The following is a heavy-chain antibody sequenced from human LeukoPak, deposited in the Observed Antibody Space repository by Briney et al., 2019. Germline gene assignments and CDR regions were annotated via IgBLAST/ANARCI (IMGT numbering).Heavy chain of an antibody. CDR2: INSDGSST. J-gene: IGHJ4*02. CDR1: GFTFSSYA. D-gene: IGHD5-24*01. CDR3: AKEGRDGFNYDY. Sequence: QPGGSLRLSCAASGFTFSSYAMSWVRQAPGKGLVWVSLINSDGSSTNYADSVRGRFTIYRDNAKNTLYLQMNSLRAEDTAVYYCAKEGRDGFNYDYWGQGTLVTVSS. V-gene: IGHV3-74*01.